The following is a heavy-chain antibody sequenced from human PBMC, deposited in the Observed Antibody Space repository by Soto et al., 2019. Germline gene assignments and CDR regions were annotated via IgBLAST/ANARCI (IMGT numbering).Heavy chain of an antibody. CDR1: GFTFSSFA. J-gene: IGHJ5*02. Sequence: PGGSLRLSCAASGFTFSSFAMSWFRQAPRKGLEWVSCISGSGGTTYYADSVKGRFTISRDNSQNTLYLQMNSLRADDTAVYYCVKDRTASAPLPSFDPWGRGTLVTVSS. V-gene: IGHV3-23*01. CDR2: ISGSGGTT. D-gene: IGHD1-26*01. CDR3: VKDRTASAPLPSFDP.